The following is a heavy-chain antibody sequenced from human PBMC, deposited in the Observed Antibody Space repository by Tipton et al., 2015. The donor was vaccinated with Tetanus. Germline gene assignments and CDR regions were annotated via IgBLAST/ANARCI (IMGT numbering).Heavy chain of an antibody. CDR1: GGSISSGGYY. J-gene: IGHJ4*02. Sequence: TLSLTCTVSGGSISSGGYYWSWIRQHPGKGLEWIGYIYYSGSTYYNPSLKGRVTISVDTSKNQFSLKLSSVTAADTAVYYCARERISDYGDSLDYWGQGTLVTVSS. V-gene: IGHV4-31*03. D-gene: IGHD4-17*01. CDR2: IYYSGST. CDR3: ARERISDYGDSLDY.